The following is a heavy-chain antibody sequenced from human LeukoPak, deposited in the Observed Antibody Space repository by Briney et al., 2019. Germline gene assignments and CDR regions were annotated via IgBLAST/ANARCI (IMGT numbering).Heavy chain of an antibody. CDR1: GFTFSGYW. CDR2: INGDGSST. J-gene: IGHJ6*03. CDR3: VKGAAGGGGVTNYYYYYIDV. Sequence: GGSLRLSCAASGFTFSGYWIHWVRQAPGEGLVWVSRINGDGSSTTYADSVKGRFTISRDNAKNSLHLQMNSLRAEDTAVYYCVKGAAGGGGVTNYYYYYIDVWGKGTTVTVSS. V-gene: IGHV3-74*01. D-gene: IGHD3-3*01.